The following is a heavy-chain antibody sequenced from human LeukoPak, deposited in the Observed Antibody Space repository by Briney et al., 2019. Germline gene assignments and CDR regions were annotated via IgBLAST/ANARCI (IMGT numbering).Heavy chain of an antibody. J-gene: IGHJ3*02. Sequence: GGSLRLSCAASGFTFSSYGMNWVRQAPGKGLEWVSSISSSSSYIYYADSVKGRFTISRDNAKNSLYLQMNSLRAEDTAVYYCARVGVAVAVNDAFDIWGQGTMVTVSS. CDR2: ISSSSSYI. CDR3: ARVGVAVAVNDAFDI. V-gene: IGHV3-21*01. D-gene: IGHD6-19*01. CDR1: GFTFSSYG.